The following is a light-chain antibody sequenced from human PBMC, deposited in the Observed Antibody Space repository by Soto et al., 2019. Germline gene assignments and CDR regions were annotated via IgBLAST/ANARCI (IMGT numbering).Light chain of an antibody. CDR3: SSYAGSNNFVV. V-gene: IGLV2-8*01. CDR2: EVS. J-gene: IGLJ2*01. Sequence: QSVLTQPPSAAGSPGQSVTISCTGTTSDVGAYNYVSWYQQHPGKAPRLMIYEVSTRPSGVPDRFSGSKSGSTASLTVSGLQAEDEADYYCSSYAGSNNFVVFGGGTKLTV. CDR1: TSDVGAYNY.